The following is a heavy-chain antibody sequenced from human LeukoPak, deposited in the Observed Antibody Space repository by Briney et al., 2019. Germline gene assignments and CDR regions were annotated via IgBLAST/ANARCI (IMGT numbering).Heavy chain of an antibody. D-gene: IGHD1-1*01. Sequence: SGPTLLNATPTLTLTCAESGFSLSTSGLSVAWFRRPPGWTPAWLAATYWHDDKRYSASLKNRLTISTPTSKDQVVLTTPNMDTVETATSYCAHRFRTRSSDPWGQGLLVTVS. V-gene: IGHV2-5*01. CDR3: AHRFRTRSSDP. CDR1: GFSLSTSGLS. CDR2: TYWHDDK. J-gene: IGHJ5*02.